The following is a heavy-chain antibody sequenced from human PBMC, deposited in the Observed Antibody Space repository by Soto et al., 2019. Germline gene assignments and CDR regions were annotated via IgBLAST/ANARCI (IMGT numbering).Heavy chain of an antibody. Sequence: VASVKVSCKASGYTFTSYDIYWVRQATGQGLEWMGWLNPNTGDPAYAQKFQGRISVTSDTSINTVHMELSSLRSEDTAVYYCARRAETNGWNGFGADKYYFDFWGQGTLVTVSS. D-gene: IGHD1-1*01. V-gene: IGHV1-8*01. CDR1: GYTFTSYD. CDR2: LNPNTGDP. CDR3: ARRAETNGWNGFGADKYYFDF. J-gene: IGHJ4*02.